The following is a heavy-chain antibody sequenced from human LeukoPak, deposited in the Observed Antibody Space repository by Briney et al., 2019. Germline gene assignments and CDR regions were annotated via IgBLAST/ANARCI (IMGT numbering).Heavy chain of an antibody. CDR2: IYYSGST. Sequence: SETLSLTCTVSGGSISSYYWSWIRQPPGKGLEWIGYIYYSGSTNYNPSLKSRVTISVDTSKNQFSLKLSSVTAADTAVYYCARAFDYYDSSGCIFDYWGQGTLVTVSS. J-gene: IGHJ4*02. D-gene: IGHD3-22*01. CDR3: ARAFDYYDSSGCIFDY. CDR1: GGSISSYY. V-gene: IGHV4-59*01.